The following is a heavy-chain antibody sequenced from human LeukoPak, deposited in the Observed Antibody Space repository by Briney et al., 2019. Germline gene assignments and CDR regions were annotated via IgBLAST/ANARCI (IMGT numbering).Heavy chain of an antibody. V-gene: IGHV4-39*07. CDR1: GGSISTSNYY. CDR2: IFYSGST. Sequence: SETLSLTCTVSGGSISTSNYYWGWIRQPPGKGLEWIGNIFYSGSTYYSPSLKSRVTISLDTSRNQFSLKLSSVTAADTAVYYCARGAVFGLYCSGGSCLPRRNWFDPWGQGTLVTVSS. D-gene: IGHD2-15*01. J-gene: IGHJ5*02. CDR3: ARGAVFGLYCSGGSCLPRRNWFDP.